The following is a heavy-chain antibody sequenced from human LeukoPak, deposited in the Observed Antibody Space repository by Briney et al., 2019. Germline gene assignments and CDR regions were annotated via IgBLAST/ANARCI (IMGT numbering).Heavy chain of an antibody. Sequence: GGSLRLSCAASGFTFSSYWMSWVRQAAGKGLEWVASINQDGSEKYYVDSVKGRFTISRDNAKNSLYLQMNSLRAEDTAVYYCARGRTTVITQRYYYYYMDVWGKGTTVTVSS. CDR3: ARGRTTVITQRYYYYYMDV. D-gene: IGHD4-17*01. J-gene: IGHJ6*03. V-gene: IGHV3-7*01. CDR2: INQDGSEK. CDR1: GFTFSSYW.